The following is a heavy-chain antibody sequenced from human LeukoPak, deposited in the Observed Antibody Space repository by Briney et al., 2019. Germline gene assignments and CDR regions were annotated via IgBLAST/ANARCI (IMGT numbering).Heavy chain of an antibody. CDR3: ARGRHDIIVVVMTSVSYYLDV. CDR1: GGSISSYY. Sequence: PSETLSLTCTVSGGSISSYYWSWIRQPAGKGLEWIGRIYTSGSTNYNPSLKSRVTMSVDTSKNQFSLKLSSVTAADTAVYYCARGRHDIIVVVMTSVSYYLDVWGKGTTVTVS. J-gene: IGHJ6*03. D-gene: IGHD3-22*01. V-gene: IGHV4-4*07. CDR2: IYTSGST.